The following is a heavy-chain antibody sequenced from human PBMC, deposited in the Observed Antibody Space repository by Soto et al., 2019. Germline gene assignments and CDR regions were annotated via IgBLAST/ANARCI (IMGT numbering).Heavy chain of an antibody. CDR1: GGSISSSSYY. V-gene: IGHV4-39*01. Sequence: QLQLQESGPGLVKPSETLSLTCTVSGGSISSSSYYWGWIRQPPGKGLEWIGSIYYSGSTYYNPSLKSRVTIPVDTSKNQFSLKLSSVTAADTAVYYCARQEYSSSSAYFDYWGQGTLVTVSS. CDR2: IYYSGST. D-gene: IGHD6-6*01. CDR3: ARQEYSSSSAYFDY. J-gene: IGHJ4*02.